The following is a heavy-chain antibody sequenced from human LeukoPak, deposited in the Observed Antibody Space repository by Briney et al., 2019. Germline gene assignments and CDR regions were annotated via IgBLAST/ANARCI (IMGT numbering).Heavy chain of an antibody. Sequence: PGDSLRLSCAASGFTFSSYTMDWVRRAPGKGLEWVSSISSSSGYIYYAESVKGRFTISRDNAENSLHLQMNSLRAEDTALYYCARESLYSGSASSDLDYWGQGTLVTVSS. CDR1: GFTFSSYT. V-gene: IGHV3-21*01. CDR2: ISSSSGYI. J-gene: IGHJ4*02. D-gene: IGHD3-10*01. CDR3: ARESLYSGSASSDLDY.